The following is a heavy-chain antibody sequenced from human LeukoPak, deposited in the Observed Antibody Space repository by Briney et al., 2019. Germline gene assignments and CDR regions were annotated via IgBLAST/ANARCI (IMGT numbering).Heavy chain of an antibody. CDR1: GGSISSGSYY. J-gene: IGHJ4*02. CDR2: IYFSGNT. D-gene: IGHD3-3*01. CDR3: ARGPFWSGYLAVDY. Sequence: SETLSLTCTVSGGSISSGSYYWGWIRQPPGKGLEWIGSIYFSGNTYCNPSLKSRVTISVDTSKNQFSLKLSSVTAADTAVYYSARGPFWSGYLAVDYWGQGTLVTVSS. V-gene: IGHV4-39*07.